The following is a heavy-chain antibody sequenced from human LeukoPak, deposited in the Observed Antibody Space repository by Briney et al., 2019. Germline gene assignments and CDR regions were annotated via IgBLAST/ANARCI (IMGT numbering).Heavy chain of an antibody. Sequence: GASVKVSCKASGYTFTSYGISWVRQAPGQGLEWMGWISAYNGNTNYAQKLQGRVTMTTDTSTSTAYMELRSLRSDDTAVYYCARGEEQWLVRVIRYNWFDPWGQGTLVTVSS. CDR2: ISAYNGNT. CDR3: ARGEEQWLVRVIRYNWFDP. J-gene: IGHJ5*02. V-gene: IGHV1-18*01. CDR1: GYTFTSYG. D-gene: IGHD6-19*01.